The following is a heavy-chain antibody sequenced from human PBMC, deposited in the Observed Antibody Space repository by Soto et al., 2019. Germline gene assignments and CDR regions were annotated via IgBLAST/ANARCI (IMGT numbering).Heavy chain of an antibody. Sequence: GGSLRLSCAASGFTVSANYMIWFRQAPGKGLEWVSVIYSGGSIYYADSVQGRFTISRDNSKNTLYLQMYSLRAEDTAVYYCARDRRDGDTIWGQGALVTVSS. CDR2: IYSGGSI. D-gene: IGHD3-3*01. J-gene: IGHJ4*02. CDR3: ARDRRDGDTI. CDR1: GFTVSANY. V-gene: IGHV3-66*01.